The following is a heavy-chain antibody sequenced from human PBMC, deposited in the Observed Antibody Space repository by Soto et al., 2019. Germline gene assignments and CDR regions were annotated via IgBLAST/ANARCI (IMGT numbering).Heavy chain of an antibody. D-gene: IGHD4-17*01. CDR2: IYRGGIA. CDR1: GFTINDNY. V-gene: IGHV3-53*01. Sequence: QPGGSLRLSCAASGFTINDNYMTWVRQAPGKGLEWASIIYRGGIAYYADSVKGRFTTSRDDSKNTVYLQMDSLRAEDTAVYFCARPRDSGDYEVPSNYYSGMDVWGQGTTVTVSS. J-gene: IGHJ6*02. CDR3: ARPRDSGDYEVPSNYYSGMDV.